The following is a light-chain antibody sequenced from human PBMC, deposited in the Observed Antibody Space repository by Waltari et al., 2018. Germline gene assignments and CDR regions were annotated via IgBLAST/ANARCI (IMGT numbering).Light chain of an antibody. Sequence: DVQLTQSPSSVSASVGDRVTIPCRASQDISNFLAWYQQKPGKAPKFLIYAASTLQTGVPSRFSGSGSGTEFTLTISGLQPEDFAAYFCQQGNNFPPTFGQGTEVQI. CDR1: QDISNF. CDR2: AAS. CDR3: QQGNNFPPT. J-gene: IGKJ1*01. V-gene: IGKV1-12*01.